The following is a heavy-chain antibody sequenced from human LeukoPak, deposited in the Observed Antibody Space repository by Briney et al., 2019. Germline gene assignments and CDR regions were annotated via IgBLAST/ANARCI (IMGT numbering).Heavy chain of an antibody. Sequence: GGSLRLSCAASGFTFSSYAMSWVRQAPGEGLEWVSAISGSGGTTYCADSVKGRFTISRDNSKNTLYLQMNSLRAEDTAVYYCATQVPSDPHFDYWGQGTLVTVSS. CDR1: GFTFSSYA. D-gene: IGHD4/OR15-4a*01. CDR3: ATQVPSDPHFDY. CDR2: ISGSGGTT. J-gene: IGHJ4*02. V-gene: IGHV3-23*01.